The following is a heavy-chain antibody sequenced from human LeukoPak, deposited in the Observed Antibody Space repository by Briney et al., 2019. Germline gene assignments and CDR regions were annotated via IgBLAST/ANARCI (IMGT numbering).Heavy chain of an antibody. Sequence: PGGSLRLSCGASGFTFSNCGMHWVRQAPGKGLEWVATISYDGSNNYYADSVKGRFTISRDNSKNTLYLEMNSLRAEDTAVYYCAEENDYVWGSYRSFDYWGQGTLVTVSS. CDR3: AEENDYVWGSYRSFDY. CDR2: ISYDGSNN. CDR1: GFTFSNCG. J-gene: IGHJ4*02. D-gene: IGHD3-16*02. V-gene: IGHV3-30*18.